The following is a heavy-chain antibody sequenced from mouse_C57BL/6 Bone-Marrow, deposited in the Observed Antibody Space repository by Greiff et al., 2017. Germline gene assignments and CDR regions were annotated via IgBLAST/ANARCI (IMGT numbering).Heavy chain of an antibody. CDR3: ASSAYYNFAY. CDR1: GYTFTSYT. CDR2: INPSSGYT. V-gene: IGHV1-4*01. D-gene: IGHD2-12*01. Sequence: QVQLQQSGAELARPGASVKMSCKASGYTFTSYTMHWVKQRPGQGLEWIGYINPSSGYTKYNQTFKDKATLTADKSSSTAYMQLSSLTSEDSAVYYCASSAYYNFAYWGQGTLVTVSA. J-gene: IGHJ3*01.